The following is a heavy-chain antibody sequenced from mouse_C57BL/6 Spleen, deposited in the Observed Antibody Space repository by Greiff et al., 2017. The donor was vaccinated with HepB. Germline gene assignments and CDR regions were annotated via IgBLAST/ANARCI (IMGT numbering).Heavy chain of an antibody. D-gene: IGHD4-1*02. CDR3: TRDRSQLGPYYFDY. CDR2: ISSGGDYI. CDR1: GFTFSSYA. V-gene: IGHV5-9-1*02. Sequence: EVQLVESGEGLVKPGGSLKLSCAASGFTFSSYAMSWVRQTPEKRLEWVAYISSGGDYIYYADTVKGRFTISRDNARNTLYLQMSSLKSEDTAMYYCTRDRSQLGPYYFDYWGQGTTLTVSS. J-gene: IGHJ2*01.